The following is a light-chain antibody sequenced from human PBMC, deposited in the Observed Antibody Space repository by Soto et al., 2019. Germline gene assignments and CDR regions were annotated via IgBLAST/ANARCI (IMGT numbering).Light chain of an antibody. CDR2: STD. CDR1: SGSVSIRYY. CDR3: VLYMGSGIWV. Sequence: QTVVTQEPSFSVSPGRTVTLTCGLSSGSVSIRYYPSWYQQTPGQAPRTLIYSTDTRSSGVPDRFSGSILGNKAALTITGAQADDESDYYCVLYMGSGIWVFGGGTKLTVL. J-gene: IGLJ3*02. V-gene: IGLV8-61*01.